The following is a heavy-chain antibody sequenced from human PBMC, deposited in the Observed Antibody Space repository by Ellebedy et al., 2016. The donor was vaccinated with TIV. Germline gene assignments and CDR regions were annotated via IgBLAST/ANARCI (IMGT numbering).Heavy chain of an antibody. CDR3: ARDRIMYGMDV. CDR1: GFTFSSYW. V-gene: IGHV3-7*03. Sequence: GESLKISCAASGFTFSSYWMDWVRQAPGKGLEWVANIKKDGSVKYYVDSVKARFTISRDNAKNSLYLQMNSLRAEDTAVYYCARDRIMYGMDVWGQGTTVTVSS. D-gene: IGHD2-15*01. CDR2: IKKDGSVK. J-gene: IGHJ6*02.